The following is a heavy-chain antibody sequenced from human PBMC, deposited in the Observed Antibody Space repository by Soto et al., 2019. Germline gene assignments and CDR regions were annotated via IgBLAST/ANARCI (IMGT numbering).Heavy chain of an antibody. CDR3: ARGDRGAFDL. J-gene: IGHJ3*01. CDR1: GFTFSYYW. D-gene: IGHD2-21*02. V-gene: IGHV3-74*01. CDR2: IHSDGSST. Sequence: GGSLRLSCAASGFTFSYYWMHWVRQAPGQGLMWVSRIHSDGSSTTYADSVKGRFTISRDNAKNTVSLQMNSLRVEDTGVYFCARGDRGAFDLWGQGTMVTVSS.